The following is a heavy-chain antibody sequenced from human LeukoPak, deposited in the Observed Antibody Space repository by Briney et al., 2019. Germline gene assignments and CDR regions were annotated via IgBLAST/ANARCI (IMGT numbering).Heavy chain of an antibody. CDR1: GYTFTSYY. CDR2: INPSGGST. Sequence: ASVKVSCKASGYTFTSYYMHWVRQAPGQGLEWMGIINPSGGSTSYAQKFQGRVTMTEDTSTDTAYMELSSLRSEDTAVYYCATEGLGYCSGGGCYKPPYYYYGMDVWGQGTTVTVSS. J-gene: IGHJ6*02. V-gene: IGHV1-46*01. D-gene: IGHD2-15*01. CDR3: ATEGLGYCSGGGCYKPPYYYYGMDV.